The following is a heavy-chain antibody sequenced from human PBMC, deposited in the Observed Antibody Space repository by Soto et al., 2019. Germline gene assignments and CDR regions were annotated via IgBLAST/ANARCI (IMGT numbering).Heavy chain of an antibody. D-gene: IGHD2-2*01. Sequence: GASVKVSCKASGYTFTGYYMHWVRQAPGQGLEWMGWINAGNGDTKYSQRFQGRVTITRDTSASTAYMELSSLRSEDTAVYYCARVPRYSYDIVAVPAVMFDDWFDPWGQGTLVTVSS. J-gene: IGHJ5*02. CDR3: ARVPRYSYDIVAVPAVMFDDWFDP. V-gene: IGHV1-3*01. CDR2: INAGNGDT. CDR1: GYTFTGYY.